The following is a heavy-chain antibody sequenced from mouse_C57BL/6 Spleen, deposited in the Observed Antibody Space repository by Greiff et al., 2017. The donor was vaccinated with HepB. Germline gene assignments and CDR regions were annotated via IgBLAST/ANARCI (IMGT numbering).Heavy chain of an antibody. D-gene: IGHD1-1*01. CDR3: ARRDYFGSSHWYFDV. CDR2: IDPNIGGT. J-gene: IGHJ1*03. Sequence: GLEWIGRIDPNIGGTKYNDKFKSKATLTVDKPSSTAYMQLSNLTSENSAVYYCARRDYFGSSHWYFDVWGTGTTVTVSS. V-gene: IGHV1-72*01.